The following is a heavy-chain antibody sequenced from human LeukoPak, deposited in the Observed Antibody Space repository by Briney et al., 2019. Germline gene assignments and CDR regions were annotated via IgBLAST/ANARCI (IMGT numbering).Heavy chain of an antibody. CDR3: ARVGVPRTAATAFDY. CDR1: GFTFSSYG. V-gene: IGHV3-33*01. J-gene: IGHJ4*02. CDR2: IWYDGSNK. D-gene: IGHD2-15*01. Sequence: QPGRSLRLSCAASGFTFSSYGMLGLRQAPGKGLEWVAVIWYDGSNKYYADSVKSRFTISRDNSKNTLYLQMNSLRAEDTAVDYCARVGVPRTAATAFDYWGQGTLVTVSS.